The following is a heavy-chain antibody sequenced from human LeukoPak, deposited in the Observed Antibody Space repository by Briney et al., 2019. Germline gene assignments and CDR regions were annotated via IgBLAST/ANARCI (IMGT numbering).Heavy chain of an antibody. J-gene: IGHJ4*02. V-gene: IGHV1-2*06. Sequence: ASVKVSCKASGYTFTGYYMHWVRQAPGQGLGWMGRINPNSGGTNYAQKFQGRVTMTRDTSISTAYMELSRLRSDDTAVYYCAKSIAVAGADYWGQGTLVTVSS. CDR3: AKSIAVAGADY. CDR2: INPNSGGT. CDR1: GYTFTGYY. D-gene: IGHD6-19*01.